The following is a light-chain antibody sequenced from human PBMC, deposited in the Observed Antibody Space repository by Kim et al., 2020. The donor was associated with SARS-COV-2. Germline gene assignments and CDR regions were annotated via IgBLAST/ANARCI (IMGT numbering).Light chain of an antibody. CDR3: SSYAGNNVI. CDR2: EVT. J-gene: IGLJ2*01. Sequence: PGQSVTTSCTGTSSDVGADIYVSWYQHHPGKAPKLRIYEVTQRPSGVPDRFSGSKSGNTASLTVSGLQAEDEADYYCSSYAGNNVIFGGGTQLTVL. V-gene: IGLV2-8*01. CDR1: SSDVGADIY.